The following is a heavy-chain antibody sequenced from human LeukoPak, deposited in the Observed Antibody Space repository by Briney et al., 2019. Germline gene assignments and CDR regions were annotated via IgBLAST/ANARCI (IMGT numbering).Heavy chain of an antibody. J-gene: IGHJ4*02. Sequence: GGSLRLSCAVSGFTFSSYSMNWVRQAPGKGLEWVSSISSSSSYIYYADSVKGRFTISRDNAKNSLYLQMNSLRAEDTAVYYCARASNDFWSGPNDYWGQGTLVTVSS. CDR1: GFTFSSYS. CDR2: ISSSSSYI. CDR3: ARASNDFWSGPNDY. V-gene: IGHV3-21*01. D-gene: IGHD3-3*01.